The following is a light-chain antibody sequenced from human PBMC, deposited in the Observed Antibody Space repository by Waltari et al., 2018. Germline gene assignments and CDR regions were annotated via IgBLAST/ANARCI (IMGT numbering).Light chain of an antibody. CDR3: QSYDITLSASV. CDR1: SSNIGAGYD. CDR2: NDN. J-gene: IGLJ3*02. V-gene: IGLV1-40*01. Sequence: QSVLTQPPSVSGAPGQRVTISCTGSSSNIGAGYDVHWYQQLPGTAPKLLIYNDNNRPSGVPKRCSGAKSGTSASLAITGLQAEDEADYYCQSYDITLSASVFAGGTKLTV.